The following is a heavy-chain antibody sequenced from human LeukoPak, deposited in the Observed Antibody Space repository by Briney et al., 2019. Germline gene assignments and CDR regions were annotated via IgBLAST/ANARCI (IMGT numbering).Heavy chain of an antibody. V-gene: IGHV4-38-2*02. Sequence: SETVSLTCTVSGYSITSGYFWGWIRPPPGKGLEWIGRIYHSGSTNYNSSLKSRVTISVDTSKNQISLKLNSVTAADTAVYYCARVGTVNYYYGMDVWGKGTTVTVSS. CDR1: GYSITSGYF. J-gene: IGHJ6*04. CDR2: IYHSGST. CDR3: ARVGTVNYYYGMDV. D-gene: IGHD4-17*01.